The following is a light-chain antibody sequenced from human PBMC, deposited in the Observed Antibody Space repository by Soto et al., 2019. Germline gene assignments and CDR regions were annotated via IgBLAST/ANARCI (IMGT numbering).Light chain of an antibody. CDR1: SSNIGAAYA. J-gene: IGLJ1*01. CDR2: GNS. CDR3: QSYDRSLRAYV. Sequence: SVLPQPPSVSGSPGQRVTISCTGSSSNIGAAYAVHWYQQLPGTAPKLLIYGNSNRPSGVPDRFSGSKSGTSASLAITGLQAEDEADYYCQSYDRSLRAYVFGTGTKVTVL. V-gene: IGLV1-40*01.